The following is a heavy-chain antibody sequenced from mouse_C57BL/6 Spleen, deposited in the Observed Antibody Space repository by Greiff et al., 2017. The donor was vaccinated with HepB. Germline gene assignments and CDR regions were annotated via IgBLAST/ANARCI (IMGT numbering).Heavy chain of an antibody. Sequence: QVQLKQSGPELVKPGASVKISCKASGYAFSSSWMNWVKQRPGKGLEWIGRIYPGDGDTNYNGKFKGKATLTADKSSSTAYMQLSSLTSEDSAVYFCARGDYDEAYWGQGTLVTVSA. CDR2: IYPGDGDT. CDR1: GYAFSSSW. D-gene: IGHD2-4*01. CDR3: ARGDYDEAY. J-gene: IGHJ3*01. V-gene: IGHV1-82*01.